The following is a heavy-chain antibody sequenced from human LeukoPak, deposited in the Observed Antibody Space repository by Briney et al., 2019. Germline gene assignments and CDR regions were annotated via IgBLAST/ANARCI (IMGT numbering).Heavy chain of an antibody. J-gene: IGHJ5*02. CDR1: GGSISSSSYY. D-gene: IGHD3-10*01. V-gene: IGHV4-39*07. CDR2: IYYSGST. Sequence: PSETLSLTCTVSGGSISSSSYYWGWIRQPPGKGLEWIGSIYYSGSTYYNPSLKSRVTISVDTSKNQFSLKLTSVTAADTAVYFCARGGYYGSGNDFRFDPWGQGTLVTVSS. CDR3: ARGGYYGSGNDFRFDP.